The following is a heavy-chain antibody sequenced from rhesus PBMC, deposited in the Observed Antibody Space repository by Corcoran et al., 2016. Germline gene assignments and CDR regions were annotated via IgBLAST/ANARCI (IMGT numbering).Heavy chain of an antibody. J-gene: IGHJ6*01. CDR3: ARDVGRLVGGLDS. CDR1: GGSISSGYYY. V-gene: IGHV4-122*02. CDR2: ITYSGST. D-gene: IGHD6S26*01. Sequence: QVQLQESGPGLVKPSETLSLTCAVSGGSISSGYYYWSWIRQPPGKGLEWIGYITYSGSTSYNPSLNSRVTISKDPSKNQFSLKLGSVTAADTAVYYCARDVGRLVGGLDSWGQGVVVTVSS.